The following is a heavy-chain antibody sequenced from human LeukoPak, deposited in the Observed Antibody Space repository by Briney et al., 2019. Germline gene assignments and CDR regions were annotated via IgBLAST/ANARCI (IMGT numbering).Heavy chain of an antibody. CDR3: ARGERYDSSGYFDC. Sequence: GGSLRLSCAASGFTFSSHGMSWVRQAPGKGLEWVAVVSYDGSNKYYADSVKGRFTISRDNAKNTLYLQMNSLRAEDTAVYYCARGERYDSSGYFDCWGQGTLVTVSS. CDR2: VSYDGSNK. J-gene: IGHJ4*02. D-gene: IGHD3-22*01. CDR1: GFTFSSHG. V-gene: IGHV3-30*03.